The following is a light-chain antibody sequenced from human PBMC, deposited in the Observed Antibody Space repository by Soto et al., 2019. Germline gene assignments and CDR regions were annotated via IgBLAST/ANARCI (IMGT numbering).Light chain of an antibody. CDR3: QQRHMWPIT. CDR2: DAY. J-gene: IGKJ5*01. V-gene: IGKV3-11*01. Sequence: EVVLTESPVTLSLSPGERATLSCRASQSFRGLLAWYQQKPGQAPRLLIYDAYNRATGIPPRFSGSVYGTDFNLTISSLETEDSAVYYCQQRHMWPITFGQGTRLEIK. CDR1: QSFRGL.